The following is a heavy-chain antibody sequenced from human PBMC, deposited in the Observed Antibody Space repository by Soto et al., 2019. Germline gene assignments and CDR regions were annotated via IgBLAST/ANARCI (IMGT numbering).Heavy chain of an antibody. CDR1: GGTFSSYA. D-gene: IGHD6-19*01. CDR2: IIPIFGTA. J-gene: IGHJ2*01. Sequence: QVQLVQSGAEVKKPGSSVKVSCKASGGTFSSYAIRWVRQAPGQGLEWMGGIIPIFGTANYAQKFQGRVTITADASTSTAYMELSSRRSEDTAVYYWAREGQQWLRNWYFDLWGRGTLVTVSS. CDR3: AREGQQWLRNWYFDL. V-gene: IGHV1-69*12.